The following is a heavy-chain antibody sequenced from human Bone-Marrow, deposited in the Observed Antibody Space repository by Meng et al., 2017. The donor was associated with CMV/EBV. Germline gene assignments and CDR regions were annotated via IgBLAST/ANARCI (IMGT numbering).Heavy chain of an antibody. Sequence: GESLKISCAASGFTFSSFAMHWVRQAPGKGLEWVAVISYDGTNKYYADFVKGRFTISRDNSKNTLHLQMSSLRAGDTAIYYCARSVSPSEGFDYWGQGTLVTVSS. V-gene: IGHV3-30*04. CDR3: ARSVSPSEGFDY. D-gene: IGHD3-16*01. CDR1: GFTFSSFA. CDR2: ISYDGTNK. J-gene: IGHJ4*02.